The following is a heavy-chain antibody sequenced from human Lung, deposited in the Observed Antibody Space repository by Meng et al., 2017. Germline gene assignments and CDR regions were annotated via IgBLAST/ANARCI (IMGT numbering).Heavy chain of an antibody. D-gene: IGHD3-3*02. V-gene: IGHV4-39*07. CDR2: IYYRGST. CDR1: GGSITSTSSY. J-gene: IGHJ4*02. CDR3: VISSHN. Sequence: QLHLQESGPGLVKPSETLPRTCTISGGSITSTSSYWGRVRQPPGKGLEWIGSIYYRGSTNYNPSLKSRISMSVDMSKNQFSLKVNSVTAADTAIYYCVISSHNWGQGTLVTVSS.